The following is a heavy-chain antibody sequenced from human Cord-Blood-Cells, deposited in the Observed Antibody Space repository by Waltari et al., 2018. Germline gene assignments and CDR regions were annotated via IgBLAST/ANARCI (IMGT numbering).Heavy chain of an antibody. CDR2: INPSGGST. Sequence: QVQLVQSGAEVKKPGASVKVSCKASGYTFTSYYMHWVRQAPGQGLEWMGIINPSGGSTSYAQKFQGRVTMTRYTSTSTVYMELSSLRSEDTAVYYCARAELGIYAFDIWGQGTMVTVSS. CDR3: ARAELGIYAFDI. V-gene: IGHV1-46*01. J-gene: IGHJ3*02. CDR1: GYTFTSYY. D-gene: IGHD7-27*01.